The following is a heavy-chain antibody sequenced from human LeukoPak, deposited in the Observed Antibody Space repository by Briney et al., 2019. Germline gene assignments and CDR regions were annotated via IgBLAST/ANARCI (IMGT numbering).Heavy chain of an antibody. CDR2: INPSDGSA. D-gene: IGHD2-15*01. Sequence: WASVKVSCKASGYTFTSSYLHWVRQAPGQGLEWMGVINPSDGSAKYAQKFQGRVTMTRDTSTSTVYMELSSLISEDTAVYYCVRGGYGRTFDYWGQGTLVTASS. CDR3: VRGGYGRTFDY. V-gene: IGHV1-46*01. J-gene: IGHJ4*02. CDR1: GYTFTSSY.